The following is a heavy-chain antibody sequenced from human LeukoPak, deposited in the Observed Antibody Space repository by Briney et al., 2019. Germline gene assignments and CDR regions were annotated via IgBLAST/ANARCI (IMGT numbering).Heavy chain of an antibody. CDR1: GYSFTSYW. J-gene: IGHJ5*02. V-gene: IGHV5-51*01. CDR3: ARLTHLTEYNWNDDGGWFDP. D-gene: IGHD1-20*01. CDR2: IYPGDSDT. Sequence: GESLKISCKGSGYSFTSYWIGWVRQMPGKGLEWMGIIYPGDSDTRYSPSFQGQVTISADKSISTAYLQWSSLKASDTAMYYCARLTHLTEYNWNDDGGWFDPWGQGTLVTVSS.